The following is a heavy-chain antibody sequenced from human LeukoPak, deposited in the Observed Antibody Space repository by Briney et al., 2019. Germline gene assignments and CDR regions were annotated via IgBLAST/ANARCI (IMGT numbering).Heavy chain of an antibody. J-gene: IGHJ6*02. Sequence: GGSLRLSCATSGFTFSDYYMSWIRQAPGKGLEWVSFISITGTTIYYADSVKGRFTISRDNAKNSLYLQMNSLRAEDTAVYYCARGYYDSSGYCYYYGMDVWGQGTTVTVSS. CDR1: GFTFSDYY. CDR2: ISITGTTI. D-gene: IGHD3-22*01. CDR3: ARGYYDSSGYCYYYGMDV. V-gene: IGHV3-11*01.